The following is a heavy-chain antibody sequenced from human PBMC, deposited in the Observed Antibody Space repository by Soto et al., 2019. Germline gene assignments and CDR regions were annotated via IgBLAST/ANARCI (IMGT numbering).Heavy chain of an antibody. CDR3: ALIKDCSRTDSYLASFDP. CDR2: IFSNDDK. D-gene: IGHD2-2*01. Sequence: SGPTLVNPTETLTLTCTVSGLSLSNGRLGVSWIRQPPGKALEWLAHIFSNDDKSYSTSLRSRLTISKDTSRGQVVLSMTNMDPMDSATYYCALIKDCSRTDSYLASFDPWGQGTLVTVSS. V-gene: IGHV2-26*01. J-gene: IGHJ5*02. CDR1: GLSLSNGRLG.